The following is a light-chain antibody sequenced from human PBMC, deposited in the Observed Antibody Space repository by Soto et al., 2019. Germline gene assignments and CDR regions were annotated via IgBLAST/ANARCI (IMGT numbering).Light chain of an antibody. CDR3: QQRKDYPIT. V-gene: IGKV1-9*01. CDR2: TAS. J-gene: IGKJ5*01. Sequence: DIQLTQSPSFLSASIGDRVTITCRASQGIYNYLAWYQQKPGKAPKLLIHTASTLQSGVPSSFSGSGFGTEFTLTISRLQAEDFATYYCQQRKDYPITFGQGTRLEIK. CDR1: QGIYNY.